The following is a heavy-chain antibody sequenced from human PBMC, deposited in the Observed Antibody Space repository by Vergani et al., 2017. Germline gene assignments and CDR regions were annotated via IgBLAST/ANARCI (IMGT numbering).Heavy chain of an antibody. J-gene: IGHJ6*02. D-gene: IGHD2-21*01. V-gene: IGHV3-23*01. CDR2: ISGSGGST. CDR1: GFTFSSYA. Sequence: EVQLLESGGGLVQPGGSLRLSCAASGFTFSSYAMSWVRQAPGKGLEWVSAISGSGGSTYYADSVKGRFTISRDKSKNTLYLQMNSLRAEDTAVYYCAKDQRGVIGCMDVWGQGTTVTVSS. CDR3: AKDQRGVIGCMDV.